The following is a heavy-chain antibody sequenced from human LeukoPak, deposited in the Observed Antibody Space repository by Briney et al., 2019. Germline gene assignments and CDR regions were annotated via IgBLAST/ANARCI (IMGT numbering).Heavy chain of an antibody. J-gene: IGHJ4*02. CDR2: INAGNGNT. D-gene: IGHD6-19*01. Sequence: ASVKVSCKASGYTFTSYAMHWVRQAPGQRLEWMGWINAGNGNTKYPQKFQGRVTITRDTSASTAYMELSSLRSEDTAVYYCARTHDGWYYFDYWGQGTLVTVSS. CDR3: ARTHDGWYYFDY. CDR1: GYTFTSYA. V-gene: IGHV1-3*01.